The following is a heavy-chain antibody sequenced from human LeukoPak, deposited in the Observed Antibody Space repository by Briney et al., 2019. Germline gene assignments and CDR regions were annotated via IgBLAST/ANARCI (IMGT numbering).Heavy chain of an antibody. CDR1: GFTVSSNY. CDR3: ARDQYDTWSRRGNFDS. V-gene: IGHV3-7*03. CDR2: IKLDGSEK. Sequence: GGSLRLSCAASGFTVSSNYMNWVRQAPGKGLEWVANIKLDGSEKNYVDSVKGRFTISRDNTKNSLYLQMNSLRAEDTAVFYCARDQYDTWSRRGNFDSWGQGTLVIVSS. J-gene: IGHJ4*02. D-gene: IGHD3/OR15-3a*01.